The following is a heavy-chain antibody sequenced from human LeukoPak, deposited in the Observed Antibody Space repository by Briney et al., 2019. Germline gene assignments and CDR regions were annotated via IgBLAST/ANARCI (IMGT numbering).Heavy chain of an antibody. J-gene: IGHJ4*02. Sequence: GRSLRLSCAASGFTFSSYGMHWVRQAPGKGLEWVAVISYDGSNKYYADSVKGRFTISRDNSKNTLYLQMNSLRAEDTAVYYCAKLRGEDYYGSSAHDYWGQGTLVTVSS. V-gene: IGHV3-30*18. CDR2: ISYDGSNK. CDR3: AKLRGEDYYGSSAHDY. CDR1: GFTFSSYG. D-gene: IGHD3-22*01.